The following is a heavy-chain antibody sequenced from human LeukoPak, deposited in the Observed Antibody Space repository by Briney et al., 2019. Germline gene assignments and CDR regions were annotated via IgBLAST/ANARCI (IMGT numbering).Heavy chain of an antibody. Sequence: ASVKVSCKASGYTFTSYDINWVRQATGQGLEWMGWMNPNSGNTGYAQKFQGRVTMTRNTSISTAYMELSSLRSEDTAVYYCARGGLYYIFWSVYNPTTCFDPGGKGPLVTVSS. CDR1: GYTFTSYD. V-gene: IGHV1-8*01. J-gene: IGHJ5*02. D-gene: IGHD3-3*01. CDR3: ARGGLYYIFWSVYNPTTCFDP. CDR2: MNPNSGNT.